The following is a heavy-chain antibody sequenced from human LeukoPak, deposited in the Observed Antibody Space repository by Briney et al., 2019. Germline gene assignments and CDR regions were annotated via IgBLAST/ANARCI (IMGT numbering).Heavy chain of an antibody. CDR3: AKEIRGFTMVRGVDAYDS. CDR1: GFTFSSYG. Sequence: GRSLRLSCAASGFTFSSYGMHWVRQAPGKGLEWVAVISYDGSNKYYADSVKGRFTISRDNSKNTLYLQMNSLRAEDTAVYYCAKEIRGFTMVRGVDAYDSWGQGTMVTVSS. J-gene: IGHJ3*02. V-gene: IGHV3-30*18. D-gene: IGHD3-10*01. CDR2: ISYDGSNK.